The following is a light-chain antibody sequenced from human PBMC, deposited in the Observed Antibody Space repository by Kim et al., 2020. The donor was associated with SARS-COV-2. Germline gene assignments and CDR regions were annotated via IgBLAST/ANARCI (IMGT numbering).Light chain of an antibody. CDR1: SSNIGSNS. Sequence: QSVLTQPPSASGTPGQRVTISCSGSSSNIGSNSVYWYQQFPETAPKLFIYRNNQRPSGVPDRFSGSTSGTSASLAISGLRSEDEADYYCAAWDDSLSGFVFGTGTKVTVL. V-gene: IGLV1-47*01. CDR2: RNN. CDR3: AAWDDSLSGFV. J-gene: IGLJ1*01.